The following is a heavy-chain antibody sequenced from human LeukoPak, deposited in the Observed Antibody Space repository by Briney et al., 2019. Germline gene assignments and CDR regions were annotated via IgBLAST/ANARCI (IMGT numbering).Heavy chain of an antibody. V-gene: IGHV3-23*01. CDR1: GFTFSSYA. Sequence: GGSLRLSCAASGFTFSSYAMSWVRQAPGKGLEWVSAISGSGGSTYYADSVKGRFTISRDNSKNTLYLQMNSLRAEDTAVYYCARAGHDSSGFDYWGQGTLVTVSS. CDR3: ARAGHDSSGFDY. D-gene: IGHD3-22*01. CDR2: ISGSGGST. J-gene: IGHJ4*02.